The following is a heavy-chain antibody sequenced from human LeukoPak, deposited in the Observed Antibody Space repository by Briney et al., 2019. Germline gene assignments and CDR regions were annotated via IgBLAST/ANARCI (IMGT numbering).Heavy chain of an antibody. CDR1: GFTFSSYG. CDR2: ISYDGSNK. D-gene: IGHD2-21*01. Sequence: GRSLRLSCAASGFTFSSYGMHWVRQAPGKGLEWVAVISYDGSNKYYADSVKGRFTISRDNSKNTLHLQMNSLRAEDTAVYYCAKGTVVYCDYWGQGTLVTVSS. J-gene: IGHJ4*02. CDR3: AKGTVVYCDY. V-gene: IGHV3-30*18.